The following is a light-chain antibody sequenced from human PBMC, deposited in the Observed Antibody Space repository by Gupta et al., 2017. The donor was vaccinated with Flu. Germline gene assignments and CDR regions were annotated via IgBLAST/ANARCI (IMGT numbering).Light chain of an antibody. Sequence: QSALTQPASVSGSPGQSTTISRTGTSSDVGGYNYVSWYQQHPGKAPKLMIYEVSKRPSWVSNRFSGSKSGNTASLTISGLQAEDEADYYCSSYTSSSTVVFGGGTKLTVL. CDR1: SSDVGGYNY. V-gene: IGLV2-14*01. CDR2: EVS. CDR3: SSYTSSSTVV. J-gene: IGLJ2*01.